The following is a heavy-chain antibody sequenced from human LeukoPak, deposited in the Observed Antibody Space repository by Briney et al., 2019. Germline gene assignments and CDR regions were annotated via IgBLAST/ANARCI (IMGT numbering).Heavy chain of an antibody. D-gene: IGHD2-2*01. V-gene: IGHV3-53*01. CDR1: GFTVSSNY. CDR3: ARGYCYNTNCYCDY. CDR2: IYSGGNT. Sequence: GGSLRLSCAASGFTVSSNYMNWVRQAPGKGLEWVSVIYSGGNTYYADSVKGRFTISRDNSNNTLYLQMNSLRAEDTAVYYCARGYCYNTNCYCDYWGQGTLVTVSS. J-gene: IGHJ4*02.